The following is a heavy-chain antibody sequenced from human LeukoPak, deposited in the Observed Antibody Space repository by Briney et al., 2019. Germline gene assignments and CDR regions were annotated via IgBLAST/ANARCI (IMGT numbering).Heavy chain of an antibody. D-gene: IGHD4-11*01. J-gene: IGHJ4*02. CDR2: IGSSSSPI. CDR1: GFTFSAYS. Sequence: GGSLRLSCAASGFTFSAYSMNWVRQAPEKGLEWVSYIGSSSSPIYYADSVKGRFTISRDNAKNSLYLQMDSLRAEDKAVYYCARDQAYSFDYWGQGTLVTVSS. CDR3: ARDQAYSFDY. V-gene: IGHV3-48*01.